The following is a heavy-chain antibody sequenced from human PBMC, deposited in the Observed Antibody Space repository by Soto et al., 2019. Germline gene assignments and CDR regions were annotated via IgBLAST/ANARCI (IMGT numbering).Heavy chain of an antibody. Sequence: EVQLVESGGALVQPGGSLRLSCAASGFSFSTYWMSWVRQAPGKGLEWVANIKPDGSEKYYVDSVKGRFTVSRDNAENSLYLQMNSLRDEDTAVYYCARDENGYVHWGQGTLVTVSS. J-gene: IGHJ4*02. V-gene: IGHV3-7*04. D-gene: IGHD5-12*01. CDR1: GFSFSTYW. CDR2: IKPDGSEK. CDR3: ARDENGYVH.